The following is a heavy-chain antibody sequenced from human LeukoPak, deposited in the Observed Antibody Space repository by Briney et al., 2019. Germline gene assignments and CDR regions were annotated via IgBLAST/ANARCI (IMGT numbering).Heavy chain of an antibody. D-gene: IGHD5-18*01. CDR1: GGSISSYY. V-gene: IGHV4-59*08. Sequence: PSETLSLTCTVSGGSISSYYWSWIRQPPGKGLEWIGYIYYSGSTNYNPSLKSRVTISVDTSKNQFSLKLSSVTAADTAVYYCARHYPRGYSHGYADWFDPWGQGTLVTVSS. CDR2: IYYSGST. CDR3: ARHYPRGYSHGYADWFDP. J-gene: IGHJ5*02.